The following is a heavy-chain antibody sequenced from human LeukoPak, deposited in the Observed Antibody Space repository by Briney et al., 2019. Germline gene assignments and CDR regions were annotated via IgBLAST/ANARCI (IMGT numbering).Heavy chain of an antibody. CDR1: GFTFDDYA. Sequence: GGSLRLSCAASGFTFDDYAMHWVRQAPGKGLEWVSGISWNSGSIGYADSVKGRFTISRDNAKNSLYLQMNSLRAEDMALYYCAKGDSWELLYYMDVWGKGTTVTVSS. V-gene: IGHV3-9*03. D-gene: IGHD1-26*01. CDR2: ISWNSGSI. CDR3: AKGDSWELLYYMDV. J-gene: IGHJ6*03.